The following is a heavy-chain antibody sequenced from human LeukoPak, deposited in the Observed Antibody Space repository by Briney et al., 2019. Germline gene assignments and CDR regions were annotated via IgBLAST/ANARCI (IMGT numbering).Heavy chain of an antibody. CDR2: ISGSGGST. D-gene: IGHD3-22*01. J-gene: IGHJ4*02. Sequence: PGGSLRLSCAASGFTFSSYGMSWVRQAPGKGLEWVSAISGSGGSTYYADSVKGRFTISRDNSKNTLYLQMNSLRAEDTAVYYCAKSPYLDDSSGPLYFDYWGQGTLVTVSS. CDR3: AKSPYLDDSSGPLYFDY. CDR1: GFTFSSYG. V-gene: IGHV3-23*01.